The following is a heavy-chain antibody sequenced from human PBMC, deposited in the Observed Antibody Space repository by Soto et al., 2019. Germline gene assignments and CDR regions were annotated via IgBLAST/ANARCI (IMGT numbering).Heavy chain of an antibody. D-gene: IGHD2-2*01. CDR2: ISGSGGTT. CDR3: AIRTVPAPAPFDI. V-gene: IGHV3-23*01. Sequence: EVQLLESGGDLVQPGGSLRLSCAASGFTFSSYVMNWVRQAPGKGLEWVSLISGSGGTTYYADSVKGRFTISRDNSKNTLYLQMNSLRVDDTAVYYCAIRTVPAPAPFDIWGQGTTVTVSS. J-gene: IGHJ3*02. CDR1: GFTFSSYV.